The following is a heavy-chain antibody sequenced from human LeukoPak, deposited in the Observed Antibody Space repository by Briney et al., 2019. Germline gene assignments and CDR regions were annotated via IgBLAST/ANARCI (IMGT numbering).Heavy chain of an antibody. Sequence: GGSLRLSCAASGFTFSSYAMHWVRQGPGKGLEWVAVISYDGSNKYYADSVKGRFTISRDNSKNTLYLQMNSLRAEDTAVYYCAREALDSSGLFDYWGQGTLVTVSS. CDR2: ISYDGSNK. V-gene: IGHV3-30*04. CDR1: GFTFSSYA. J-gene: IGHJ4*02. CDR3: AREALDSSGLFDY. D-gene: IGHD3-22*01.